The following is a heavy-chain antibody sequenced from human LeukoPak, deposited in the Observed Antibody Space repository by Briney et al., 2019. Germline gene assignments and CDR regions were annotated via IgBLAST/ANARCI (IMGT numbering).Heavy chain of an antibody. V-gene: IGHV4-39*07. J-gene: IGHJ5*02. Sequence: SETLSLTCTVSGGSISSSSYYWGWIRQPPGKGLEWIGSIYYSGSTYYNPSLKSRVTISVDTSKNQFSLKLSSVTAADTAVYYCARGSDWFDPWGQGTLVTVSS. CDR2: IYYSGST. CDR1: GGSISSSSYY. CDR3: ARGSDWFDP.